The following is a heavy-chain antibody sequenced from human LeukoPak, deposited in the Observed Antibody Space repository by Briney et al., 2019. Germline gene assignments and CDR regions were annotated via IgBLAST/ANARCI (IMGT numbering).Heavy chain of an antibody. J-gene: IGHJ4*02. D-gene: IGHD4-17*01. V-gene: IGHV3-21*04. Sequence: GGSLRLSCAASGFTFSSYSMNWVRQAPGKGLEWVSSISSSSSYIYYADSVKGRFTISRDNAKNSLYLQMNSLRAEDTAVYYCARVPYGDYAPDYWGQGTLVTVSS. CDR3: ARVPYGDYAPDY. CDR1: GFTFSSYS. CDR2: ISSSSSYI.